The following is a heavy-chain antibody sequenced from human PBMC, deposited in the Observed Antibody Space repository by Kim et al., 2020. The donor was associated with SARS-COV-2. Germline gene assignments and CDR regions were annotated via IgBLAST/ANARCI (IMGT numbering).Heavy chain of an antibody. D-gene: IGHD3-16*01. Sequence: GGSLRLSCAASGFTFSNAWMSWVRQAPGKGLEWVGRIASKTDGGTTDYAAPVKGRFTISRDDSQSTLYLQMNSLKTEDTALYYCATDRGGLTHWGQGTRV. J-gene: IGHJ4*02. CDR3: ATDRGGLTH. V-gene: IGHV3-15*04. CDR2: IASKTDGGTT. CDR1: GFTFSNAW.